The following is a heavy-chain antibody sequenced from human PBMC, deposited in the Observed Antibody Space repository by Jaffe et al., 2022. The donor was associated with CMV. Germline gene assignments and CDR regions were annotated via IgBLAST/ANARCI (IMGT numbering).Heavy chain of an antibody. J-gene: IGHJ4*02. CDR1: GGSVSSGSYY. V-gene: IGHV4-61*01. Sequence: QVQLQESGPGLVKPSETLSLTCTVSGGSVSSGSYYWSWIRQPPGKGLEWIGYIYYSGSTNYNPSLKSRVTISVDTSKNQFSLKLSSVTAADTAVYYCARDLRPSGWYNYFDYWGQGTLVTVSS. CDR3: ARDLRPSGWYNYFDY. CDR2: IYYSGST. D-gene: IGHD6-19*01.